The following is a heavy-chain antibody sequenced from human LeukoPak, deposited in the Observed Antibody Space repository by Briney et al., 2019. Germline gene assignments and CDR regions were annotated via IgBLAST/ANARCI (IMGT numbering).Heavy chain of an antibody. J-gene: IGHJ4*02. CDR3: ARGAYGSGRPFDY. CDR2: ISSSSSYI. CDR1: GFTFSSYS. V-gene: IGHV3-21*01. Sequence: GGSLRLSCAASGFTFSSYSMNWVRQAPGKGLEWVSSISSSSSYIYYADSVKGRFTISRDNAKNSLYLQMNSLRAEDTAVYYCARGAYGSGRPFDYWGQGTLVTVSS. D-gene: IGHD3-10*01.